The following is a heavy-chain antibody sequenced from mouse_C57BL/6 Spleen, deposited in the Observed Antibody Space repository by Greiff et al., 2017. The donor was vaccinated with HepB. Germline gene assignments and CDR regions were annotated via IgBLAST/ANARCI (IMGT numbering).Heavy chain of an antibody. CDR1: GYTFTSYW. D-gene: IGHD2-4*01. J-gene: IGHJ3*01. CDR2: IDPSDSYT. CDR3: AREGYYETWFAY. Sequence: QVQLQQPGAELVRPGTSVKLSCKASGYTFTSYWMHWVKQRPGQGLEWIGVIDPSDSYTNYNQKFKGKATLTVDTSSSTAYMQLSSLTSEDSAVYYCAREGYYETWFAYWGQGTLVTVSA. V-gene: IGHV1-59*01.